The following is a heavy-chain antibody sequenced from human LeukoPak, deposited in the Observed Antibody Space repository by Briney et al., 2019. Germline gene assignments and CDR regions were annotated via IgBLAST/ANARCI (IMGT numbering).Heavy chain of an antibody. D-gene: IGHD3-10*01. V-gene: IGHV3-21*04. CDR2: ISSSSSYI. Sequence: PGGSLRLSCAASGFTFSSYSMNWVRQAPGKGLEWVSSISSSSSYIYYADSVKGRFTISRDNAKNSLFLQMNSLRAEDTALYYCARHLGLWFGELLIPGAFDIWGQGTMVTVSS. CDR3: ARHLGLWFGELLIPGAFDI. J-gene: IGHJ3*02. CDR1: GFTFSSYS.